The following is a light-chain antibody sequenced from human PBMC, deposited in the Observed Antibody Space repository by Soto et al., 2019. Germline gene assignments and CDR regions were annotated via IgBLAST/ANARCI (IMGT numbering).Light chain of an antibody. CDR1: QSISNY. CDR3: QQSYSTPIT. CDR2: AAS. Sequence: DIQMTQSPSSLSASLGDRVTITCRASQSISNYLNWYQQKPGKAPKVLIYAASNLRSGVPSRFSGSGSGTDFTLTISSLQPEDFATYYCQQSYSTPITFGQGTRLEI. J-gene: IGKJ5*01. V-gene: IGKV1-39*01.